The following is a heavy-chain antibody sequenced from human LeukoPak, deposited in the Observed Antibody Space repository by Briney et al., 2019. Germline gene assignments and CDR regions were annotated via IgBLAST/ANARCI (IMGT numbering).Heavy chain of an antibody. CDR2: ISGSGGST. J-gene: IGHJ3*02. Sequence: PGGSLRLSCAASGFTFSRYAMSWVRQAPGKGLEWVSAISGSGGSTYYADSVKGRFTISRDNSKNTLYLQMNSLRAEDTAVYYCAKEGEQWLVRGGAFDIWGQGTMVTVSS. CDR3: AKEGEQWLVRGGAFDI. D-gene: IGHD6-19*01. V-gene: IGHV3-23*01. CDR1: GFTFSRYA.